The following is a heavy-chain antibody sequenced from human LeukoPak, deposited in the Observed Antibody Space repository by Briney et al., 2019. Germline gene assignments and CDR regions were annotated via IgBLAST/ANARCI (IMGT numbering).Heavy chain of an antibody. Sequence: GGSLRLSCAASDFSFITYAMSWVRQAPGKALEWVSSITSSGTYIFYADSVKGRFTISRDNAQNSLYLQMNSLRVEDTAIYYCARDPYNGAYSEGYYYYYMDVWGKGTTVTVSS. V-gene: IGHV3-21*01. CDR2: ITSSGTYI. D-gene: IGHD1-1*01. J-gene: IGHJ6*03. CDR1: DFSFITYA. CDR3: ARDPYNGAYSEGYYYYYMDV.